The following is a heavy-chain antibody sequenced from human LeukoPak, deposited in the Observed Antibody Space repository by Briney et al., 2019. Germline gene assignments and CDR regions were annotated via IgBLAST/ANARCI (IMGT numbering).Heavy chain of an antibody. Sequence: SETLSLTCTVSGGSISSYYWSWIRQPPGKGLEWIGYIYYSGGTNYNPSLKSRVTISVDTSKSQFSLNLSSLTAADTAVYYCARGGDSKHLVNWGQGTLVTVSS. CDR2: IYYSGGT. CDR1: GGSISSYY. D-gene: IGHD3-3*02. V-gene: IGHV4-59*01. CDR3: ARGGDSKHLVN. J-gene: IGHJ4*02.